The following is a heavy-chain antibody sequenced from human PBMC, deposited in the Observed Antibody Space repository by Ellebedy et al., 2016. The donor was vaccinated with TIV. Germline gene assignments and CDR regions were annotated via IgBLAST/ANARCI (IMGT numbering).Heavy chain of an antibody. D-gene: IGHD6-19*01. J-gene: IGHJ2*01. Sequence: SLKISXAASGFTFDDYAMHWVRQAPGKGLEWVSGISWNSGSIGYADSVKGRFTISRDNAKNSLYLQMNSLRAEDTALYYCAKDHSQQWLPRGYFDLWGRGTLVTVSS. CDR2: ISWNSGSI. V-gene: IGHV3-9*01. CDR1: GFTFDDYA. CDR3: AKDHSQQWLPRGYFDL.